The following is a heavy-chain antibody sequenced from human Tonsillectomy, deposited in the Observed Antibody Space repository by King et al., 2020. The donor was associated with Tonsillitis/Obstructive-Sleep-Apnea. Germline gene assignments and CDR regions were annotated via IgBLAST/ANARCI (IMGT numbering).Heavy chain of an antibody. CDR2: IYYSGST. J-gene: IGHJ4*02. CDR3: ARAEVLRFLEWLPAPPTFDY. D-gene: IGHD3-3*01. V-gene: IGHV4-61*01. Sequence: VQLQESGPGLVKPSETLSLTCTVSGGSVSSGSYYWSWIRQPPGKGLEWIGYIYYSGSTNYNPSLKSRVTISVDTSKNQFSLKLSSVTAADTAVYYCARAEVLRFLEWLPAPPTFDYWGLGTLVTVSS. CDR1: GGSVSSGSYY.